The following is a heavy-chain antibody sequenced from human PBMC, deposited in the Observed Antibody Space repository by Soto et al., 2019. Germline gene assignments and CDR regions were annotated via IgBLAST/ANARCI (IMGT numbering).Heavy chain of an antibody. CDR3: ARVAPPPNLDWYFDL. D-gene: IGHD7-27*01. Sequence: GGSLRLSCAASGFTFSSYDMHWVRQATGKGLEWVSAIGTAGDTYYPGSVKGRFTISRENAKNSLYLQMNSLRAEDTAVYYCARVAPPPNLDWYFDLWGRGTLVTVSS. V-gene: IGHV3-13*01. CDR2: IGTAGDT. CDR1: GFTFSSYD. J-gene: IGHJ2*01.